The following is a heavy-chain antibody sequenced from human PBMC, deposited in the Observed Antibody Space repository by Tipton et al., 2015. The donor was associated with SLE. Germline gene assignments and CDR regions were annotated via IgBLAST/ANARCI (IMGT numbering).Heavy chain of an antibody. CDR2: IRRKASGGTT. CDR3: IRYNNGWD. J-gene: IGHJ4*02. Sequence: SLRLSCSASGFTFGDHAVSWVRQAPKKGLEWVGFIRRKASGGTTEIAASVQGRFTISRDDSKSIAYLQISSLKVEDTAVYYCIRYNNGWDWGQGTLVTVSS. D-gene: IGHD3-10*01. CDR1: GFTFGDHA. V-gene: IGHV3-49*04.